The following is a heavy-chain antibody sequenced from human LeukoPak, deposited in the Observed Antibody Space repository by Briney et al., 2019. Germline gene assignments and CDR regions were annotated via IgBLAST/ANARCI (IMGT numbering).Heavy chain of an antibody. D-gene: IGHD4-17*01. CDR3: ARDDGDYAHPVDY. V-gene: IGHV3-48*04. Sequence: GGSLRLSCAASGFTFSSYAMSWVRQAPGKGLEWVSYISISSPIYYADSVKGRFTISRDNAKNSVYLQMNSLRAEDTAVYYCARDDGDYAHPVDYWGQGTLVTVPS. J-gene: IGHJ4*02. CDR1: GFTFSSYA. CDR2: ISISSPI.